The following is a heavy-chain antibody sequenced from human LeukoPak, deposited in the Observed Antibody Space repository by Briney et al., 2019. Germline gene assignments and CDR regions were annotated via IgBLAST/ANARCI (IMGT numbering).Heavy chain of an antibody. J-gene: IGHJ6*03. CDR2: IRYDGSNK. CDR3: AKVTYSSGWWVYDYYYYYMDV. Sequence: PGGSLRLSCAASGFTFSSYGMHWVRQAPGKGLEWVAFIRYDGSNKYYADSVKGRFTISRDNSKNTLYLQMNSLRAEDTAVYYCAKVTYSSGWWVYDYYYYYMDVWGKGTTVTISS. D-gene: IGHD6-19*01. CDR1: GFTFSSYG. V-gene: IGHV3-30*02.